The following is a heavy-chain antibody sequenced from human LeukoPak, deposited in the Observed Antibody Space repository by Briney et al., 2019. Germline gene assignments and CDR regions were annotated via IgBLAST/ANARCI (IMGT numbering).Heavy chain of an antibody. Sequence: ASVKVSCKASGYTFTSYGISWVRQAPGQGLEWMGWINPNSGGTNYAQKFQGRVTMTRDTSISTAYMELSRLRSDDTAVYYCARALFRITMVRGFVGYWGQGTLVTVSS. J-gene: IGHJ4*02. D-gene: IGHD3-10*01. CDR3: ARALFRITMVRGFVGY. V-gene: IGHV1-2*02. CDR1: GYTFTSYG. CDR2: INPNSGGT.